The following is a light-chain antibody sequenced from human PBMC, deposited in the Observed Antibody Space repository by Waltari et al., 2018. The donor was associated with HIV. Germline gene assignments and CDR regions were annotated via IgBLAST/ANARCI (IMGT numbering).Light chain of an antibody. V-gene: IGLV2-14*01. CDR3: SSFTTSNTLL. CDR2: EVS. Sequence: SALTQPASVSGSPGQSITVSCIGTSRAVAASNYVSWYQQTPGTAPKLVIFEVSNRPPGISNRFSGSKSGSTASLTISGLQTEDEADYYCSSFTTSNTLLFGGGTKVTVL. J-gene: IGLJ3*02. CDR1: SRAVAASNY.